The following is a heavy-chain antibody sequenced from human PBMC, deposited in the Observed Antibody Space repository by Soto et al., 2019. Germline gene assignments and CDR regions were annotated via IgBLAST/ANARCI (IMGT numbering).Heavy chain of an antibody. Sequence: ASVKVSCKVSGHKVPELSIYLMRQSPGTGLECVGGVDPKDGLPVHAQNFEGRVTMTEDASTDKAYLEAENLRSEDTAVYFFATVVGLGRYYFDAWGQGSLVTVSS. J-gene: IGHJ5*02. CDR2: VDPKDGLP. CDR3: ATVVGLGRYYFDA. CDR1: GHKVPELS. V-gene: IGHV1-24*01. D-gene: IGHD2-15*01.